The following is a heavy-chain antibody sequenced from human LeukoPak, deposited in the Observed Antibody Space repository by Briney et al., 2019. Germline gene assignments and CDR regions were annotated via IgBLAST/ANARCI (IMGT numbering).Heavy chain of an antibody. CDR3: ARHPKKAVAGLYN. V-gene: IGHV1-69*05. CDR1: GGTFSSYA. J-gene: IGHJ4*02. Sequence: SVKVSCKASGGTFSSYAISWVRQAPGQGLEWMGRIIPIFGTANYAQKFQGRVTITTDESTSTAYMELSSLRSEDTAVYYCARHPKKAVAGLYNWGQGTLVTVSS. D-gene: IGHD6-19*01. CDR2: IIPIFGTA.